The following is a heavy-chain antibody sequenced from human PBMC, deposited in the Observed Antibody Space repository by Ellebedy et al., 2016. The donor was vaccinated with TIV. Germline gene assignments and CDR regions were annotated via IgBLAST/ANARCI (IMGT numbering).Heavy chain of an antibody. CDR1: GYSFTAYF. D-gene: IGHD3-22*01. Sequence: ASVKVSCKTSGYSFTAYFLHWVRQAPGQGLEWMGRINPNSGDTTYAQKFLGRVTLTRDTSISTAYMGLSRLRSDATAIYYCARAYYYDSIAYYFDSWGQGTLVTVSS. V-gene: IGHV1-2*06. CDR2: INPNSGDT. J-gene: IGHJ4*02. CDR3: ARAYYYDSIAYYFDS.